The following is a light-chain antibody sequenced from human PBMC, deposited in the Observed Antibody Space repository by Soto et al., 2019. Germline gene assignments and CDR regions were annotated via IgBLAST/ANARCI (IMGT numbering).Light chain of an antibody. CDR2: DVS. CDR1: SSDVGGYNY. J-gene: IGLJ1*01. V-gene: IGLV2-14*03. CDR3: SSYTSSGNDYV. Sequence: QSALTQPASVSGSPGQSITISCTGTSSDVGGYNYVSWYQQHPGKAPKLMIYDVSDRPSGVSNRFSGSKSGNTASLTISGLQAEYEADYYCSSYTSSGNDYVFGTGTKVTVL.